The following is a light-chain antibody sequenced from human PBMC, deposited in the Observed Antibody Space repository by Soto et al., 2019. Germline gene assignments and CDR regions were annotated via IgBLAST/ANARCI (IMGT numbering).Light chain of an antibody. CDR1: QSVSPSS. J-gene: IGKJ4*01. CDR3: QQYGSSPELT. CDR2: GAS. Sequence: EILLTQSPGTLSLSPGERATLSCRASQSVSPSSLAWYQQRPGQSPRLLIYGASSRATGIPDRFSGRGSGTDFTLTISRLEPEDFAVYYCQQYGSSPELTFGGGTKVDIK. V-gene: IGKV3-20*01.